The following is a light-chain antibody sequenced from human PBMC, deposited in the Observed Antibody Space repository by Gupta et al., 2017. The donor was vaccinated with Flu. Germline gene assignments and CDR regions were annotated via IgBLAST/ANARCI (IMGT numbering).Light chain of an antibody. J-gene: IGLJ2*01. V-gene: IGLV3-21*02. Sequence: PGRTTTITGAEDNLGRRGVHCYQPRPGQAPILVLYDDGAGPSGIPERFTGPMSGATATLSISRVEAGDEADYYCQVWDSASLGVFGGGTRLTVL. CDR3: QVWDSASLGV. CDR1: NLGRRG. CDR2: DDG.